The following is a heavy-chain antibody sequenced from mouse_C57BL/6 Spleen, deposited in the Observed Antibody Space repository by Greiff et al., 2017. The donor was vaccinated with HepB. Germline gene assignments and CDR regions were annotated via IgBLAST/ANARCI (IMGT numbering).Heavy chain of an antibody. D-gene: IGHD1-1*01. CDR2: ISSGSSTI. Sequence: EVQGVESGGGLVKPGGSLKLSCAASGFTFSDYGMHWVRQAPEKGLEWVAYISSGSSTIYYADTVKGRFTISRDNAKNTLFLQMTSLRSEDTAMYYCARPIYDYGSRDWYFDVWGTGTTVTVSS. V-gene: IGHV5-17*01. CDR3: ARPIYDYGSRDWYFDV. J-gene: IGHJ1*03. CDR1: GFTFSDYG.